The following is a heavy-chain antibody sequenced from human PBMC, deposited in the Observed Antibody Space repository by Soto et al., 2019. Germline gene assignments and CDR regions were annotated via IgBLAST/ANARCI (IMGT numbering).Heavy chain of an antibody. J-gene: IGHJ2*01. CDR2: IYYSGHP. V-gene: IGHV4-39*01. Sequence: QLQESGPGLVKSSETLSLTCTVSGGSISRSGYYWGWVRQPPGKRLEWIGSIYYSGHPYYSPSLRSRVTMSVDTSKNQFSLKLSSVTAADTAVYYYANLRWGYWYFDLWGRGALVTVSP. CDR3: ANLRWGYWYFDL. D-gene: IGHD1-26*01. CDR1: GGSISRSGYY.